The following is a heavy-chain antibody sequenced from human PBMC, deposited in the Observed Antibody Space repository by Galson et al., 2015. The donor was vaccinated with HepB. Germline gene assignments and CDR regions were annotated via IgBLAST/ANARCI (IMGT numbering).Heavy chain of an antibody. V-gene: IGHV1-3*01. CDR3: HVYQLARGPVDY. Sequence: SVKVSCKASGYTFTSYAMHWVRQAPGQRLEWMGWINAGNGNTKYSQKFQGRVTITRDTSASTAYMELSSLRSEDTAVYYCHVYQLARGPVDYWGQGTLVTVSS. CDR1: GYTFTSYA. J-gene: IGHJ4*02. CDR2: INAGNGNT. D-gene: IGHD2-2*01.